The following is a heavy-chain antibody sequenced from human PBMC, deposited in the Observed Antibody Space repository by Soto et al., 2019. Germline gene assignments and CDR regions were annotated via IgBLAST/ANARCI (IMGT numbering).Heavy chain of an antibody. Sequence: PGGSLRLSCAASGFTFSSYWMSWVRQAPGKGLEWVANIKQDGSEKYYVDSVKGRFTISRDNAKNSLYLQMNSLRAEDTAVYYCARPTNWNSEYYFAYWVQGTLVTVSS. CDR1: GFTFSSYW. CDR2: IKQDGSEK. J-gene: IGHJ4*02. CDR3: ARPTNWNSEYYFAY. D-gene: IGHD1-1*01. V-gene: IGHV3-7*05.